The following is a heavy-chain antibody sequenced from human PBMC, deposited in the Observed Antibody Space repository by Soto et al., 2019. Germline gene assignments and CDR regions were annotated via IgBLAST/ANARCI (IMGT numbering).Heavy chain of an antibody. V-gene: IGHV2-5*02. CDR3: AHSRIVVDNDGVGGLGGWSY. Sequence: QITLKESGPTLVKPTQTLTLTCTFSGFALSTSGVGVGWIRQPPGKALEWLALIYWDDDKRYSPSLKSRLTITQDTSKDQVGLTMANMDPVDTATYYSAHSRIVVDNDGVGGLGGWSYCGKGTLVTVSS. D-gene: IGHD3-22*01. J-gene: IGHJ4*02. CDR1: GFALSTSGVG. CDR2: IYWDDDK.